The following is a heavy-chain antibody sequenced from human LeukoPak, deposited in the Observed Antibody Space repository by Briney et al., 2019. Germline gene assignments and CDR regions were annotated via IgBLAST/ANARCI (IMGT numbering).Heavy chain of an antibody. CDR2: IRSKAYGGTT. V-gene: IGHV3-49*04. CDR1: GFTFGDYP. Sequence: GGSLRLSCTASGFTFGDYPMSWVRQAPGKGLEWVGFIRSKAYGGTTEYAASVKGRCTISRDDYKSSAYLQMNSLKTEDTAVYYCNRVSFDYWGQGTLVTVSS. CDR3: NRVSFDY. J-gene: IGHJ4*02.